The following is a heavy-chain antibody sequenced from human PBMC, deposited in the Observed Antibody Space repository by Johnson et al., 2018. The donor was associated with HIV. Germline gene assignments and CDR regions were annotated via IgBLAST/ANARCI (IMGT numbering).Heavy chain of an antibody. D-gene: IGHD1-14*01. CDR2: ISWNSGSI. CDR1: GFTFDDYA. Sequence: VQLVESGGGVVQPGGSLRLSCAVSGFTFDDYAMHWVRQAPGTGLEWVSGISWNSGSIGYADSVKGRFTISRDNAKNSLYLQMNSLRTEDTAVYYSASLPGGMNNALDIWGRGTMVIVST. V-gene: IGHV3-9*01. CDR3: ASLPGGMNNALDI. J-gene: IGHJ3*02.